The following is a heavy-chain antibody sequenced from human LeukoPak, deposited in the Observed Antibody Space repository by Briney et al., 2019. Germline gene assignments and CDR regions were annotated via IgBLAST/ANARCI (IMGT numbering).Heavy chain of an antibody. J-gene: IGHJ4*02. CDR2: INHSGST. Sequence: SETLSLTCTVSGGSIRSSYYYWGWIRQPPGKGLEWIGEINHSGSTNYNPYLKNRVTMSVDTSKNQFSLKLSSVTAADTAVYYCASWYYGCSGGSCYPYWGQGTLVTVSS. CDR3: ASWYYGCSGGSCYPY. D-gene: IGHD2-15*01. V-gene: IGHV4-39*07. CDR1: GGSIRSSYYY.